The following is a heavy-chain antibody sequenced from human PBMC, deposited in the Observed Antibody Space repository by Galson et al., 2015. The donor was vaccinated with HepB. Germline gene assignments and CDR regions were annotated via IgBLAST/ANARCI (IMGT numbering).Heavy chain of an antibody. D-gene: IGHD4-11*01. CDR1: GFSLSTSGVA. V-gene: IGHV2-5*01. Sequence: PALVKPTQTLTLTCAFSGFSLSTSGVALGWFRQPPGKALEWLALIYWHDDKRYSPSLRGRLTITRDTSKNLVVLTVANMDPADTATDYCAHMSTTVTTGYFDPWSQGTLVTVSS. CDR2: IYWHDDK. CDR3: AHMSTTVTTGYFDP. J-gene: IGHJ5*02.